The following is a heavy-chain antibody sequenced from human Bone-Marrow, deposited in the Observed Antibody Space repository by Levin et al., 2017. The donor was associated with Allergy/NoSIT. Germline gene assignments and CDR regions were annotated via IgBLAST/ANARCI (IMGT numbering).Heavy chain of an antibody. CDR1: GFTFSSYS. D-gene: IGHD3-10*01. CDR3: ARDPHYYGSGSY. CDR2: ISSSSSYI. Sequence: GGALRLSCAASGFTFSSYSMNWVRQAPGKGLEWVSSISSSSSYIYYADSVKGRFTISRDNAKNSLYLQMNSLRAEDTAVYYCARDPHYYGSGSYWGQGTLVTVSS. J-gene: IGHJ4*02. V-gene: IGHV3-21*01.